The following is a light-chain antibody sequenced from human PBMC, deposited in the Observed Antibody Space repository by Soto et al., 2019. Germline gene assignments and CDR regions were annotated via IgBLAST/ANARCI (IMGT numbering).Light chain of an antibody. J-gene: IGLJ1*01. V-gene: IGLV2-14*01. CDR2: EVS. CDR3: AWDDSLNGYV. Sequence: QSVLTQPASVSGSPGQSITISCTGTSSDVGGYNYVSWYQQHPGKAPKLMIYEVSNRPSGVPDRFSGSKSGTSASLAISWLQSEEDDDYCAAWDDSLNGYVFGTGTKLTVL. CDR1: SSDVGGYNY.